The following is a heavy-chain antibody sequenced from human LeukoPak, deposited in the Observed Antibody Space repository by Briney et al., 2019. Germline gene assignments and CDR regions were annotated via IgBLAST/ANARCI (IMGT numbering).Heavy chain of an antibody. D-gene: IGHD6-13*01. J-gene: IGHJ6*03. CDR1: GGSFSGYY. CDR2: INHSGST. CDR3: ARKTGTGSSWYYYYYYMDV. V-gene: IGHV4-34*01. Sequence: SETLSLTCAVYGGSFSGYYWSWIRQPPGKGLEWIGEINHSGSTNYNPSLKRRVTIAVDTSKNQFSLKLSSVTAADTAVYYCARKTGTGSSWYYYYYYMDVWGKGTTVTVSS.